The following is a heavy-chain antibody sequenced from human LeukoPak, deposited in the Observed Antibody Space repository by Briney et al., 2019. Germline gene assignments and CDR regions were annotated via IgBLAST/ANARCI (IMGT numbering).Heavy chain of an antibody. CDR3: ARVSRGKNYGAGSYDY. CDR1: GFTFSRYN. J-gene: IGHJ4*02. CDR2: INSGSTYI. D-gene: IGHD3-10*01. Sequence: GGSLRLSCAASGFTFSRYNMNWVRQAPGKGLEWVSSINSGSTYINYADSVKGRFTISRDNAENSLYLQMSSLRAEDTAVYYCARVSRGKNYGAGSYDYWGQGTLVTVSS. V-gene: IGHV3-21*01.